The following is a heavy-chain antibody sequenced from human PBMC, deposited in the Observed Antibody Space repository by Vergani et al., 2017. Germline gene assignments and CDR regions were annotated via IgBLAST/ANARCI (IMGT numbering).Heavy chain of an antibody. D-gene: IGHD1-1*01. J-gene: IGHJ4*02. V-gene: IGHV5-51*01. CDR2: IYPCDSDT. CDR1: EYSFGNYW. CDR3: ARHTTYTDS. Sequence: EVELVQSGPEMRKPGESLKISCKGSEYSFGNYWIGWVRQMPGKGLDWMGIIYPCDSDTRYSPSFQGQVTISADKSISTAFLQWDSLKASDTALYYCARHTTYTDSWGQGTLVTVSS.